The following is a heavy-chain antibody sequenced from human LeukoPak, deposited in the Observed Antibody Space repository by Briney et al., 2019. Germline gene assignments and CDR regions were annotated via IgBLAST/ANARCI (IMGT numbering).Heavy chain of an antibody. CDR3: ARGGPVAGSEDYFDY. D-gene: IGHD6-19*01. CDR1: GYIFTNYY. J-gene: IGHJ4*02. V-gene: IGHV1-46*01. CDR2: LNPNGGST. Sequence: GASVKVSCKASGYIFTNYYMHWVRQAPGQGLEWVGILNPNGGSTRYTQKLQDRVTMTRDMSTRAVYMELRSLKSEDAAVYYCARGGPVAGSEDYFDYWGQGTLVSVFS.